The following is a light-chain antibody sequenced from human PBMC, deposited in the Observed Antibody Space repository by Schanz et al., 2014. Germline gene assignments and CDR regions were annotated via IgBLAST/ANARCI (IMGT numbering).Light chain of an antibody. Sequence: QSALTQPASVSGSPGQSITISCTGTSGDVGAYNYVSWYQHHPGKAPKLMIFDVSHRPSGVPDRFSGSKSGTSASLAITGLQAEDEADYYCQSYDSSLSGPYVFGTGTKLTVL. V-gene: IGLV2-14*03. CDR1: SGDVGAYNY. CDR2: DVS. J-gene: IGLJ1*01. CDR3: QSYDSSLSGPYV.